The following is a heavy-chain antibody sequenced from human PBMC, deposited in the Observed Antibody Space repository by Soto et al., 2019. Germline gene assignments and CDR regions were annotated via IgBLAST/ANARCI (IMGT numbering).Heavy chain of an antibody. J-gene: IGHJ6*02. V-gene: IGHV1-58*02. CDR1: GGTFSSYT. Sequence: SVKVSCKASGGTFSSYTISWVRQAPGQRLEWIGWIVVGSGIANYAQKFQERVTITRDMSTSTAYMELSSLRSEDTAVYYCAASGILTGFYYYGMDVWGQGTTVTVSS. D-gene: IGHD3-9*01. CDR3: AASGILTGFYYYGMDV. CDR2: IVVGSGIA.